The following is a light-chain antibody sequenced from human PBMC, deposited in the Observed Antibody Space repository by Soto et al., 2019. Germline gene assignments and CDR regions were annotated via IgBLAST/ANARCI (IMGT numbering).Light chain of an antibody. J-gene: IGKJ1*01. Sequence: IVFTPSPSTRAFFPGGRATHPCSGAPRVSSSLLAWYQQKPGQAPRLLIHAASSRHSGIPDRFSGSGSGTDFTLTISRLEPEDFAAYYCQQYSSSPRAFGQGTKVDIK. CDR1: PRVSSSL. CDR3: QQYSSSPRA. CDR2: AAS. V-gene: IGKV3-20*01.